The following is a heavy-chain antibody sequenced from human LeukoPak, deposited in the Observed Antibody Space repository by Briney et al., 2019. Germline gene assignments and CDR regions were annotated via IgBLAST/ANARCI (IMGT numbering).Heavy chain of an antibody. V-gene: IGHV3-33*03. J-gene: IGHJ5*02. CDR3: AGSLREGWFDP. D-gene: IGHD3-16*01. CDR2: IWYDGSKK. CDR1: GITFNDYG. Sequence: PGMSLRLSCGASGITFNDYGMHWVRQAPGKGLEGVAVIWYDGSKKFYVDSVKGQFTVSRDNSKNTLDLQMERLRVEDTAMYYSAGSLREGWFDPWGQGTLVIVSS.